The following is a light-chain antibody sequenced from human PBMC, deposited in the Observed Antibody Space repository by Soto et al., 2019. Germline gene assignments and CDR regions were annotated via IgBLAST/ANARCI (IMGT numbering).Light chain of an antibody. CDR1: QSVRTS. V-gene: IGKV3-11*01. J-gene: IGKJ1*01. CDR2: DAS. CDR3: QQRSNWPGT. Sequence: EIVLTQSPATLSLSPGERATLSCRASQSVRTSLAWYQQLPGQPPRLLIYDASNKATGVPARFSGSGSGTDFTLTFTSLEPKDCAVYYCQQRSNWPGTFGQGTKVEI.